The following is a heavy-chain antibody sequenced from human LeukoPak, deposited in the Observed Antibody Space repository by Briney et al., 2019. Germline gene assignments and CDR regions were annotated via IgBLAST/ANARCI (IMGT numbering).Heavy chain of an antibody. Sequence: GGSLRLSSAASGFTYSSYWMHWVRQAPGKGLVWVSRINSDGSSTSYADSVKGRFTISRDNAKNTLYLQMNSLRAEDTAVYYCARGMMTTVTTMDYWGQGTLVTVSS. CDR1: GFTYSSYW. V-gene: IGHV3-74*01. D-gene: IGHD4-17*01. CDR3: ARGMMTTVTTMDY. CDR2: INSDGSST. J-gene: IGHJ4*02.